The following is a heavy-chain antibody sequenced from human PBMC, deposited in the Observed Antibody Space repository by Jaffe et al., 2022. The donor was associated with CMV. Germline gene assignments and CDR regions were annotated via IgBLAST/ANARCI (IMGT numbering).Heavy chain of an antibody. V-gene: IGHV1-18*04. CDR1: GYTFTSYG. J-gene: IGHJ5*02. D-gene: IGHD2-15*01. CDR2: ISAYNGNT. CDR3: ARDLCSGGSCYSGGWFDP. Sequence: QVQLVQSGAEVKKPGASVKVSCKASGYTFTSYGISWVRQAPGQGLEWMGWISAYNGNTNYAQKLQGRVTMTTDTSTSTAYMELRSLRSDDTAVYYCARDLCSGGSCYSGGWFDPWGQGTLVTVSS.